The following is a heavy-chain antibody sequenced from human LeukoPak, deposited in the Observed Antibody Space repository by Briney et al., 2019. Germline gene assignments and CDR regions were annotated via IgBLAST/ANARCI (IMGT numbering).Heavy chain of an antibody. D-gene: IGHD6-13*01. V-gene: IGHV1-18*01. CDR1: GYTFTSYG. CDR2: ISAYNGNT. CDR3: ARDSSSWYYYDYMDV. J-gene: IGHJ6*03. Sequence: ASVKVSCKASGYTFTSYGISWVRQAPGQGLEWMGWISAYNGNTNYAQKLQGRVTMTTDTSTSTAYMELRSLRSDDTAVYYCARDSSSWYYYDYMDVWGKGTTVTVSS.